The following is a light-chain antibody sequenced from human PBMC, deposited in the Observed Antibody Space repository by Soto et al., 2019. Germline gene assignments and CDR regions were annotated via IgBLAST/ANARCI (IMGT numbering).Light chain of an antibody. CDR1: SSDVGSYDL. V-gene: IGLV2-23*01. Sequence: QSVLTQPASVSGSPGQSITISCTGTSSDVGSYDLVSWYQQHPGKAPKLMIYEASNRPSGVSDRFSGSKSGNTASLTMSGLQAEDEADYYCCSYAGGSTYVFGTGTKLTVL. J-gene: IGLJ1*01. CDR2: EAS. CDR3: CSYAGGSTYV.